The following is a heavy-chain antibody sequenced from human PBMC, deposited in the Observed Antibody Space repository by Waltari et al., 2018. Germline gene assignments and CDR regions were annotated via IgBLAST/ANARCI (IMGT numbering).Heavy chain of an antibody. CDR3: ARPHYYGSGSFQH. D-gene: IGHD3-10*01. J-gene: IGHJ1*01. CDR1: GYTFTGYY. CDR2: INPHSGGT. V-gene: IGHV1-2*02. Sequence: QVQLVQSGAEVKKPGASVKVSCKASGYTFTGYYMHWVRQAPGQGLEWMGWINPHSGGTNYAQKFQGRVTMTRDTSISTAYMELSRLRSDDTAVYYCARPHYYGSGSFQHWGQGTLVTVSS.